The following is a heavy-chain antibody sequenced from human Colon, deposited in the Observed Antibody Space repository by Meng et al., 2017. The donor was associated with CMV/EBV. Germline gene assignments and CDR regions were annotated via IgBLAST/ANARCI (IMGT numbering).Heavy chain of an antibody. CDR2: IKKDGSER. Sequence: GESLKISCTASGFDFNNHWMNWVRQVPGKGLEWLANIKKDGSERNYVDSVKGRFTISRDNTQNSLYLQMSSLRVEDTAMYYCMTPTGSSDYWGQGTLVTVSS. J-gene: IGHJ4*02. CDR1: GFDFNNHW. CDR3: MTPTGSSDY. D-gene: IGHD6-6*01. V-gene: IGHV3-7*01.